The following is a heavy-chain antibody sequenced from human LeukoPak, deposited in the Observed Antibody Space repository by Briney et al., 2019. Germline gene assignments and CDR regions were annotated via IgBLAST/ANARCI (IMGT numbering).Heavy chain of an antibody. D-gene: IGHD3-10*01. V-gene: IGHV4-34*01. CDR2: INHSGST. CDR3: ARSAFHGSVN. Sequence: SETLSLTCAVYGGSFSGYYWSWIRQPPGKGLEWIGEINHSGSTNYNPSLKSRVTISVDTSKNQFSLKLSSVTAADTAVYYCARSAFHGSVNWGQGTLVTVSS. J-gene: IGHJ4*02. CDR1: GGSFSGYY.